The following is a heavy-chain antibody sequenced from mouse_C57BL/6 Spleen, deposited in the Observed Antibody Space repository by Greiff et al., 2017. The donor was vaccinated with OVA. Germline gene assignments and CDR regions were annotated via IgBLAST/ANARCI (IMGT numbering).Heavy chain of an antibody. J-gene: IGHJ3*01. CDR3: ARETAQATGFAY. CDR2: ISYDGSN. V-gene: IGHV3-6*01. D-gene: IGHD3-2*02. CDR1: GYSITSGYS. Sequence: EVKLVESGPGLVKPSQSLSLTCSVTGYSITSGYSWNWIRQFPGNKLEWMGYISYDGSNNYNPSLKNRISITRDTSKNQFFLKLNSVTTEDTATYYCARETAQATGFAYWGQGTLVTVSA.